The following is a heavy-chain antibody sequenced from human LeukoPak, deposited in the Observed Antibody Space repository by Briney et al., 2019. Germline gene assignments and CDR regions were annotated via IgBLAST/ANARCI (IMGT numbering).Heavy chain of an antibody. CDR1: GFTFSSYR. Sequence: GGSLRLSCAASGFTFSSYRISWVRQAPGEGLEWVGNIKHDGSEEYYVGSVKGRFTISRDNAKNSLYLQMNSLRAEDTAVYYCARDRLDGGYNLDYYYGMDVWGQGTTVTVSS. CDR3: ARDRLDGGYNLDYYYGMDV. J-gene: IGHJ6*02. CDR2: IKHDGSEE. D-gene: IGHD5-24*01. V-gene: IGHV3-7*04.